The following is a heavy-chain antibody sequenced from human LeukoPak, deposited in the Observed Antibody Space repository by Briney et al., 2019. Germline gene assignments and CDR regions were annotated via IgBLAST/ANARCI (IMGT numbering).Heavy chain of an antibody. CDR3: ARALIAAAGTPYYYYYMDV. V-gene: IGHV4-31*03. CDR2: IYYSGST. CDR1: GGSISSGGYY. Sequence: SETLSLTCTVSGGSISSGGYYWSWIRQHPGKGLEWIGYIYYSGSTYYNPSLKSRVTISVDTSKNQFSLKLSSVTAADTAVYYCARALIAAAGTPYYYYYMDVWGKGTTVTVSS. J-gene: IGHJ6*03. D-gene: IGHD6-13*01.